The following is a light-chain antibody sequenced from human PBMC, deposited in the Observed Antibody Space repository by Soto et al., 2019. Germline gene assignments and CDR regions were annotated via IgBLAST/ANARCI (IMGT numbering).Light chain of an antibody. V-gene: IGKV3-20*01. CDR1: QSVTNTY. J-gene: IGKJ3*01. CDR3: QHYGRSPM. CDR2: ATS. Sequence: EIVLAQSPGTLSLSPGERATLSCRASQSVTNTYLAWYQQRSGQAPRLLVYATSTRTVGVPDRFTGSGTGTDFTLTISRLEPEDFAVYYCQHYGRSPMFGPGTNVDIK.